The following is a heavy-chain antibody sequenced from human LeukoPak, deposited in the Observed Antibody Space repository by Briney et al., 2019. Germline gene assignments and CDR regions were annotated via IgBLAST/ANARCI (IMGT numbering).Heavy chain of an antibody. D-gene: IGHD6-13*01. CDR1: GGSISSYY. Sequence: SETLSLTCTVSGGSISSYYWSWIRQPPGKGLEWIGYIYYSGSTNYNPSLKSRVTISVDTSKNQFSLELSSVTAADTAVYYCARDSSSWTPGWFDPWGQGTLVTVSS. V-gene: IGHV4-59*01. J-gene: IGHJ5*02. CDR2: IYYSGST. CDR3: ARDSSSWTPGWFDP.